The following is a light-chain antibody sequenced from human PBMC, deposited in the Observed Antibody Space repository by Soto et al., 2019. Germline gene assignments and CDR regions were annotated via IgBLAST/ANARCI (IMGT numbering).Light chain of an antibody. J-gene: IGKJ1*01. CDR1: QSVSSY. CDR2: DAS. CDR3: QHRSNWPT. V-gene: IGKV3-11*01. Sequence: EIVLTQSPATLSLSPGERATLSCRASQSVSSYLAWYQQKPGQAPRLLIYDASNRATGIPARFSGSGSGTDFTLTISSLEPEVFAVYYCQHRSNWPTFGQGTKVEIK.